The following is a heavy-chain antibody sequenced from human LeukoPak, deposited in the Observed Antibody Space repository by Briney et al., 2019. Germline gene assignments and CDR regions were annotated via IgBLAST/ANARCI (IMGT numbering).Heavy chain of an antibody. V-gene: IGHV4-34*01. CDR3: ARTKAGDYGDFFFDY. Sequence: PSETLSLTCAVYGGSFSGYYWSWIRQPPGKGLEWIGEINHSGSTNYNPSLKSRVTISVDTSKNQFSLKLSSVTAADTAVYYCARTKAGDYGDFFFDYWGQGTLVTVSS. D-gene: IGHD4-17*01. J-gene: IGHJ4*02. CDR2: INHSGST. CDR1: GGSFSGYY.